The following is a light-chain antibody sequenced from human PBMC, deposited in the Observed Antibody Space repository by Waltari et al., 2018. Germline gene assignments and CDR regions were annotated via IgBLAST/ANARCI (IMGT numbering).Light chain of an antibody. V-gene: IGKV4-1*01. J-gene: IGKJ1*01. CDR3: QQYYSTPPTWT. Sequence: DIVMTQSPDSLAVSLGERATINCKSSQSVLYSSNNKNYLAWYQQKPGQPPKLLIYWASTRESGVPDRFIGSGSGTDFTLNISSLQAEDVAVYYCQQYYSTPPTWTFGQGTKVEIK. CDR2: WAS. CDR1: QSVLYSSNNKNY.